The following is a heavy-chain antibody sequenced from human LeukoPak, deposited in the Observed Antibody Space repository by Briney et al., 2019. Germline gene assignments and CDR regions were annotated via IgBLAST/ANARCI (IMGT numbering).Heavy chain of an antibody. CDR1: GFTFSSYG. CDR3: AKTQGGYSYGYYYYYGMDV. CDR2: IWYDGSNK. D-gene: IGHD5-18*01. Sequence: GGSLRLSCAASGFTFSSYGMHWVRQAPGKGLEWVAVIWYDGSNKYYADSVKGRFTISRDNSKNTLYLQMNSLRAEGTAVYYCAKTQGGYSYGYYYYYGMDVWGQGTTVTVSS. V-gene: IGHV3-33*06. J-gene: IGHJ6*02.